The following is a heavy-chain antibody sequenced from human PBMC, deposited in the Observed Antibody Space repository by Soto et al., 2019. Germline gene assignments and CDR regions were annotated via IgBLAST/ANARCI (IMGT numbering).Heavy chain of an antibody. J-gene: IGHJ4*02. CDR3: ARRSSGWYFDY. Sequence: ASVKVSCKASGFTFTSSAVQWVRQARGQRLEWIGWIVVGSGNTNYAQKFQERVTITRDMSTSTAYMELSSLRAEDTAVYYCARRSSGWYFDYWGQGTLVTVSS. CDR2: IVVGSGNT. V-gene: IGHV1-58*01. D-gene: IGHD6-19*01. CDR1: GFTFTSSA.